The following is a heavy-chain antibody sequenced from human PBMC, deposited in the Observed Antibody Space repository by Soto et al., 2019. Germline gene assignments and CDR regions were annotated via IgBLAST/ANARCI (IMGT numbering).Heavy chain of an antibody. CDR2: IDPSDSQT. CDR3: ARQIYDSDTGPNFQYYFDS. J-gene: IGHJ4*02. Sequence: GESLKISCKGSGYSFAGYWITWVRQKPGKGLEWMGRIDPSDSQTYYSPSFRGHVTISATRSITTVFLQWSSLRASDTAMYYCARQIYDSDTGPNFQYYFDSWGQGTPVTVSS. V-gene: IGHV5-10-1*01. CDR1: GYSFAGYW. D-gene: IGHD3-22*01.